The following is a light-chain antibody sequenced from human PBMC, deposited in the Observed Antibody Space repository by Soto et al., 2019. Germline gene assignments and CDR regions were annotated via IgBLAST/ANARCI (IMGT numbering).Light chain of an antibody. CDR2: GAS. Sequence: EIVMTQSPVTLSVSPGERATLSCRASQSVRSNLAWYQQRPGQAPRLLIFGASTRATGIPARFSGSGSGTYFTLTISSLQSEDFAIYYCQQYNNWPPLTFGGGTKVEIK. J-gene: IGKJ4*01. CDR3: QQYNNWPPLT. CDR1: QSVRSN. V-gene: IGKV3D-15*01.